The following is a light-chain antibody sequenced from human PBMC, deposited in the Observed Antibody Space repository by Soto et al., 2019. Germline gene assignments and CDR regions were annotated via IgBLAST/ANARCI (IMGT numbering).Light chain of an antibody. V-gene: IGKV3D-20*02. Sequence: EIVLMQSPGTLSLSPGERSTLSCMAIQSVSSSLLAWYQQKPGQAPRLLIYDASNRATGIPARFSGSGSGTDFTLTISSLEHEDFAVNYCQQRSNWHSITFGQGTRLEIK. CDR1: QSVSSSL. J-gene: IGKJ5*01. CDR2: DAS. CDR3: QQRSNWHSIT.